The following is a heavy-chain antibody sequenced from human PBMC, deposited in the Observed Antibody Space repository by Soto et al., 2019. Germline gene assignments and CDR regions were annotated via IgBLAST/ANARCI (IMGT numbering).Heavy chain of an antibody. CDR2: ISDTGAST. CDR3: AKGRGSGMAWYFDN. D-gene: IGHD6-19*01. CDR1: GFTFKESA. Sequence: EVRLLEAGGGLKQPGGSLRLSCAASGFTFKESAMNWVRQAPGKGLEWVASISDTGASTWYAESVRGLLSISRDNSKNTIYLQMNSLRGEDTAVSYCAKGRGSGMAWYFDNWGQGTLVTVSS. J-gene: IGHJ4*02. V-gene: IGHV3-23*01.